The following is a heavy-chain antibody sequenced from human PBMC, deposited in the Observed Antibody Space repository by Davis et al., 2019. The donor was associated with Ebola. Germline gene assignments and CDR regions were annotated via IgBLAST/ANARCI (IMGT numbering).Heavy chain of an antibody. CDR1: GGSISNSNKY. CDR2: VYYSGTT. J-gene: IGHJ4*02. CDR3: AREGGDKYSGYV. Sequence: MPSETLSLTCTVPGGSISNSNKYWGWIRQPPGKGLEWVGSVYYSGTTYYNPSLKSRVTISLDTSKNQFSLRLTSVSTANTAVYYCAREGGDKYSGYVWGQGILVTVSS. D-gene: IGHD5-12*01. V-gene: IGHV4-39*01.